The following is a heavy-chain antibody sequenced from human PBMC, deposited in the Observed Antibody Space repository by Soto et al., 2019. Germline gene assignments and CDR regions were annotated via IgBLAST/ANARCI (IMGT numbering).Heavy chain of an antibody. CDR1: GFTFSSYA. CDR2: ISGSGGST. CDR3: AKNWDTTFSSSSH. Sequence: GGSLRLSCAASGFTFSSYAVSWVRQAPGKGLEWVSAISGSGGSTYYADSVKGRFTISRDKSKSTLFLQMNSLRAEDTAVYYCAKNWDTTFSSSSHWGQGALVTVSS. V-gene: IGHV3-23*01. D-gene: IGHD6-6*01. J-gene: IGHJ4*02.